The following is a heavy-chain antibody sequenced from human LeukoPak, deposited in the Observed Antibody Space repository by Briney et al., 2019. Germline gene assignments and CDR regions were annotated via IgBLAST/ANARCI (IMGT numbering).Heavy chain of an antibody. V-gene: IGHV3-21*01. CDR1: GFSVSNYY. CDR2: ISSSSSYI. J-gene: IGHJ4*02. Sequence: GGSLRLSCAGSGFSVSNYYMSWVRQAPGKGLEWVSSISSSSSYIYYADSVKGRFTISRDNAKNSLYLQMNSLRAEDTAVYYCARDGMVRGVFDYWGQGTLVTVSS. D-gene: IGHD3-10*01. CDR3: ARDGMVRGVFDY.